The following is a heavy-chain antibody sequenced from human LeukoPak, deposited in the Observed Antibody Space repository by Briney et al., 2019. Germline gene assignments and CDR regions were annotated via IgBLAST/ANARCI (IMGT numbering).Heavy chain of an antibody. D-gene: IGHD1-20*01. V-gene: IGHV1-2*02. CDR1: GYTFTGYY. J-gene: IGHJ4*02. CDR3: ARDSFRYNDY. Sequence: ASVKVSCKASGYTFTGYYMHWVRQAPGQGLEWMGWINPDSGGTNYAQKFQGRVTMTSDTSISTAHMELSRLRSDDTAVYYCARDSFRYNDYWGQGTLVTVSS. CDR2: INPDSGGT.